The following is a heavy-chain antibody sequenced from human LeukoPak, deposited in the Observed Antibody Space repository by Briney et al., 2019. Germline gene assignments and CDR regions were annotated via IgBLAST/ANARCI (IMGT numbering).Heavy chain of an antibody. Sequence: GASVKVSCKASGYTFTRYAMNWVRQAPGQGLEWMGWINTNTGNPTYAQGFTGRFVFSLDTSVSTAYLQISSLKAEDTAVYYCARSWSDIVLMVYLPDYWGQGTLVTVSS. D-gene: IGHD2-8*01. CDR1: GYTFTRYA. J-gene: IGHJ4*02. CDR2: INTNTGNP. V-gene: IGHV7-4-1*02. CDR3: ARSWSDIVLMVYLPDY.